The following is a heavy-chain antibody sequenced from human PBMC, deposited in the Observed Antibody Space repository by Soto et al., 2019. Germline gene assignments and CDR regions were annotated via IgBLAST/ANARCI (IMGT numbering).Heavy chain of an antibody. CDR3: SRRSSGWYFDY. D-gene: IGHD6-19*01. CDR2: ISGGGGST. J-gene: IGHJ4*02. Sequence: PGGSMILSCAASGFTFSSYSMSWVRQAPGKGLEWVSVISGGGGSTYYADSVKGRFTISRDKSKNTLYLQMNSLRAEDTAVYYCSRRSSGWYFDYWDQGTLVTVS. CDR1: GFTFSSYS. V-gene: IGHV3-23*01.